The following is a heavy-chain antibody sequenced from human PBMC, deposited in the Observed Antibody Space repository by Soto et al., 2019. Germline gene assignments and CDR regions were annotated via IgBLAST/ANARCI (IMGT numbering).Heavy chain of an antibody. CDR1: GGSISSYY. Sequence: SETLSLTCTVSGGSISSYYWSWIRQPPGKGLEWIGYIYYSGSTNYNPSLKSRVTISVDTSKNQFSLKLSSVTAADTAVYYCARRVYCSGGSCYSQGWFDPRGQGTLVTVSS. D-gene: IGHD2-15*01. CDR2: IYYSGST. CDR3: ARRVYCSGGSCYSQGWFDP. J-gene: IGHJ5*02. V-gene: IGHV4-59*01.